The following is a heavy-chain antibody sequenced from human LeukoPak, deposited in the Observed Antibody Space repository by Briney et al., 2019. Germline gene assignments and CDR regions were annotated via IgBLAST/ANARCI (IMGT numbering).Heavy chain of an antibody. CDR1: GGTFSSYD. V-gene: IGHV1-2*02. Sequence: ASVKVSCKASGGTFSSYDISWVRQAPGQGLECLGWINPNSGATNYAQKFQGRVTMTRDTSTSTVYMELSSLRSEDTAVYYCARASEWEAPYWGQGTLVTVSS. CDR3: ARASEWEAPY. J-gene: IGHJ4*02. D-gene: IGHD1-26*01. CDR2: INPNSGAT.